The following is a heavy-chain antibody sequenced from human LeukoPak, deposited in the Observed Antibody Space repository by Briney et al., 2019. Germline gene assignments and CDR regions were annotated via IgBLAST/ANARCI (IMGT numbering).Heavy chain of an antibody. Sequence: GSSVKVSCKASGGTFSSYSFSWVRQAPGQGLEWLGGIIVIFGTPNYPQKFHGRVTITADESTSTVYMELSSLRSEDTAMYYCARDVGSSMVTNWFDSWGQGTLVTVSS. J-gene: IGHJ5*01. CDR2: IIVIFGTP. CDR1: GGTFSSYS. V-gene: IGHV1-69*01. CDR3: ARDVGSSMVTNWFDS. D-gene: IGHD3-10*01.